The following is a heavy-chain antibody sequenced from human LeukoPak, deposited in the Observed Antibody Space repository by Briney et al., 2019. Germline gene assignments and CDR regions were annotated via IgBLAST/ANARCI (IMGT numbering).Heavy chain of an antibody. V-gene: IGHV3-30*18. Sequence: GRTLRLSCAASGFTFSTYGVHWVRQAPAKGLEWVAVISYDGSSKYYADSVKGRFTISRDNSKNTLYLQMNSLRAEDTAVDYCAKLYYDILTGYYKCDVFDIWGQGTVVTVSS. D-gene: IGHD3-9*01. CDR2: ISYDGSSK. J-gene: IGHJ3*02. CDR3: AKLYYDILTGYYKCDVFDI. CDR1: GFTFSTYG.